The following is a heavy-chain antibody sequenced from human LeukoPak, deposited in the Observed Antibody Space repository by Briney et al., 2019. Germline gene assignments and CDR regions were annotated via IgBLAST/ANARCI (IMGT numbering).Heavy chain of an antibody. CDR1: GFTFSSYA. D-gene: IGHD2-15*01. Sequence: PGGSLRLSCEPSGFTFSSYAMHWVRPAPGRGREWEEVISYVGSNKNYADSVKDSFTHSRDNSKNPMYLQMNSQRTEHTAVNYRAKDGNSFDYWGQGTLVTVSS. CDR2: ISYVGSNK. CDR3: AKDGNSFDY. J-gene: IGHJ4*02. V-gene: IGHV3-30*04.